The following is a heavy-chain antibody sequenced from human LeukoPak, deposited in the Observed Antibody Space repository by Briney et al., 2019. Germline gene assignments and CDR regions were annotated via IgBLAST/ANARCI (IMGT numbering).Heavy chain of an antibody. CDR3: AKIPGGKQQLSYYYYYMDV. V-gene: IGHV1-2*04. CDR1: GYTITDYY. Sequence: ASVKVSCKASGYTITDYYLHWVRQAPGQGLEWMGWIMPNTGGTNYAQKFQDWVTMSSDTSISTAYMELSSLRSDDTAVYYCAKIPGGKQQLSYYYYYMDVWGKGTTVTVSS. CDR2: IMPNTGGT. J-gene: IGHJ6*03. D-gene: IGHD6-13*01.